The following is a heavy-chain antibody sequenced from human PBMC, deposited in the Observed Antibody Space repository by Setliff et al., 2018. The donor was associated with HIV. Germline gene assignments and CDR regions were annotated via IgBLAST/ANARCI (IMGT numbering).Heavy chain of an antibody. Sequence: SETLSLTCTVSGDSISSNYWSWIRQSPGKGPEWIGYIYFSGSTNYNPSLKGRVTISLDSSKNQFSLKLNSVTAADTAMYYCARGNPDYDILTGYWSHYFDYWGRGTLVTVSS. CDR3: ARGNPDYDILTGYWSHYFDY. V-gene: IGHV4-59*01. J-gene: IGHJ4*02. CDR2: IYFSGST. CDR1: GDSISSNY. D-gene: IGHD3-9*01.